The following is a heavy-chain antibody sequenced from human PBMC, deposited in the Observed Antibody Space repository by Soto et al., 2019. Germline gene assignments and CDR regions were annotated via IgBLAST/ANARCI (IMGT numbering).Heavy chain of an antibody. Sequence: QVQLVESGGGVVQPGRSLRLSCAASGFIFNNYGMHWVRQAPGKGLEWVTILSYDGSIKYYADSVKGRFTISRDNSKNTLYLQMNSLRDEDTAVYYCAKESGLLSVSGNLNYWGQGTLVTVSS. CDR1: GFIFNNYG. CDR2: LSYDGSIK. CDR3: AKESGLLSVSGNLNY. V-gene: IGHV3-30*18. J-gene: IGHJ4*02. D-gene: IGHD3-10*01.